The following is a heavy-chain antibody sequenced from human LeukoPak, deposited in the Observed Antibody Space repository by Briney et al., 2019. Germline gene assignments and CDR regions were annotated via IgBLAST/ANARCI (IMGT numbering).Heavy chain of an antibody. CDR3: AREASSGWYADFDY. D-gene: IGHD6-19*01. CDR1: GASISSSY. V-gene: IGHV4-59*01. J-gene: IGHJ4*02. Sequence: SETLSLTCTVPGASISSSYWSWIRKPPGKGREWIGYIYYSGSTNYNPSLKSRVTISVDTSKNQFSLKLSSVTAADTAVYYCAREASSGWYADFDYWGQGTLVTVSS. CDR2: IYYSGST.